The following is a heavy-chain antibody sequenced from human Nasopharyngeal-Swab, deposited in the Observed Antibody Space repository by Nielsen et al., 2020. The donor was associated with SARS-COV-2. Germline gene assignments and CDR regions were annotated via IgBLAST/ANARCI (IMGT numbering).Heavy chain of an antibody. Sequence: GGSLRLSCAASGSTFSSYAMHWVRQAPGKGLEWVAVISYDGSKKYYADSVKGRFTISRDNSKNTLYLQMNSLRAEDTAVYYCARDQGSSWYTYYNYYGMDVWGQGTTVTVSS. V-gene: IGHV3-30-3*01. CDR1: GSTFSSYA. J-gene: IGHJ6*02. CDR2: ISYDGSKK. CDR3: ARDQGSSWYTYYNYYGMDV. D-gene: IGHD6-13*01.